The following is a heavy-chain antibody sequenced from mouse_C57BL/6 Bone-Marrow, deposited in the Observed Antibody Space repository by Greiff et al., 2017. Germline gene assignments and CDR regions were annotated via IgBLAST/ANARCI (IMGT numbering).Heavy chain of an antibody. J-gene: IGHJ4*01. CDR1: GYTFTSYW. V-gene: IGHV1-69*01. CDR2: IDPSDSYT. D-gene: IGHD2-4*01. CDR3: ARPYYDYDRGYYYAMDY. Sequence: QVQLQQPGAELVMPGASVKLSCKASGYTFTSYWMHWVKQRPGQGLEWIGEIDPSDSYTNYNPKFKGKSTLTVDKSSSTAYMQRSSLTSEDAAVYYCARPYYDYDRGYYYAMDYWGQGTSVTVSS.